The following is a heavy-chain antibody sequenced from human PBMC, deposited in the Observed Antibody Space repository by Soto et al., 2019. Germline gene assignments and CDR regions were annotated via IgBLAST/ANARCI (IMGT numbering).Heavy chain of an antibody. CDR3: ARGYYDSSCFDY. J-gene: IGHJ4*02. V-gene: IGHV4-59*01. D-gene: IGHD3-22*01. CDR2: IYYSGST. Sequence: PSETLSLTCTVSGGSISSYYWSWIRQPPGKGLEWIGYIYYSGSTNYNPSLKSRVTISVDTSKNQFSLKLSSVTAADTAVYYCARGYYDSSCFDYWGQGTLVTVSS. CDR1: GGSISSYY.